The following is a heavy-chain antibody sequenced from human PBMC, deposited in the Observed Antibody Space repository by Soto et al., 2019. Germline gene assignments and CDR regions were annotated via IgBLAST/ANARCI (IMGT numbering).Heavy chain of an antibody. J-gene: IGHJ6*03. CDR1: GFTFSSYA. Sequence: GGSLRLSCAASGFTFSSYAMSWVRQAPGKGLEWVSAISGSGGSTYYADSVKGRFTISRDNSKNTLYLQMNSLRAEDTAVYYCAKSQNYYYYFYMDVWGKGTTVTVSS. CDR2: ISGSGGST. CDR3: AKSQNYYYYFYMDV. V-gene: IGHV3-23*01.